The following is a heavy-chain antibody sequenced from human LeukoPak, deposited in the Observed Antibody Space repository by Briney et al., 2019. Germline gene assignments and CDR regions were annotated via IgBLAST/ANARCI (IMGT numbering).Heavy chain of an antibody. D-gene: IGHD6-19*01. CDR1: GFTFNSYA. CDR2: ISGSGGST. V-gene: IGHV3-23*01. Sequence: GGSLRLSCAASGFTFNSYAMSWVRQAPGKGLEWVSAISGSGGSTYYADSVKGRFTISRDNSKNTLYLQMNSLRAEDTAVYYCASSSGYYYYYYMDVWGKGTTVTVSS. J-gene: IGHJ6*03. CDR3: ASSSGYYYYYYMDV.